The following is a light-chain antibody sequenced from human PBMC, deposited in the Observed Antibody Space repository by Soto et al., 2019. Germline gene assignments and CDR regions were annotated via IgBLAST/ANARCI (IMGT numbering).Light chain of an antibody. V-gene: IGKV3-15*01. Sequence: EIVLTQSPAALSVSPGERATLSCWASQSVGSSLNWYQQKPGQAPRLLIYDTSIRATGIPARFSGSGSGTEFTLTIASLQSEDFGVYYWQRFNRWPLTFGGGTKVDIK. CDR1: QSVGSS. CDR3: QRFNRWPLT. J-gene: IGKJ4*01. CDR2: DTS.